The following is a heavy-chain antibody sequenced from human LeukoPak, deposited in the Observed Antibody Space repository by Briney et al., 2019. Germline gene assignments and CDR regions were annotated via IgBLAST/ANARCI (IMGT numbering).Heavy chain of an antibody. V-gene: IGHV4-59*07. J-gene: IGHJ4*02. D-gene: IGHD6-13*01. CDR2: IYYSGRN. CDR3: ARQQLSQLYYFDY. Sequence: ADTLSLICTLSCRSISSYYGRCIRHPPGEGREWIGYIYYSGRNNYNPSLKSRVTISVDTSKNQFYLKLRSVTAADTAVYYCARQQLSQLYYFDYWGQGTLVTVSS. CDR1: CRSISSYY.